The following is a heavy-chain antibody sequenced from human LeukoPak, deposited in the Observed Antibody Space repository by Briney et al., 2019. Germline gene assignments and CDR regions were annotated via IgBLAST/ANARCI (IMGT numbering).Heavy chain of an antibody. D-gene: IGHD3-22*01. Sequence: GGSLRLSCAASGFTFNNYAMHWVRQAPGKGLEWVSYISSTSSTIYYADSVKGRFTISRDNAKNSLYLQMNSLRDEDTAVYYCARAAPYYYDSSGYSAFDSWGQGTMVTVSA. V-gene: IGHV3-48*02. J-gene: IGHJ3*02. CDR1: GFTFNNYA. CDR3: ARAAPYYYDSSGYSAFDS. CDR2: ISSTSSTI.